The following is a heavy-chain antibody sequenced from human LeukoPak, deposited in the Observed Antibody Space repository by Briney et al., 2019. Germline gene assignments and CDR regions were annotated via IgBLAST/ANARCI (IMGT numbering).Heavy chain of an antibody. CDR2: IDIAGDT. V-gene: IGHV3-13*01. J-gene: IGHJ4*02. Sequence: PGGSLRLSCATSGFTFSSYDMHWVRQATGKGLDWVSAIDIAGDTYYPGSVKGRFTISRDNSKNTLYLQMNSLRAEDTAVYYCARVSVYCGGDCYYFDYWGQGTLVTVSS. CDR1: GFTFSSYD. CDR3: ARVSVYCGGDCYYFDY. D-gene: IGHD2-21*02.